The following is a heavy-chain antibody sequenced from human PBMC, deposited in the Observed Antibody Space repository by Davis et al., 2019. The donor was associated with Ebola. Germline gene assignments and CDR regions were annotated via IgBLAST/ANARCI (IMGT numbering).Heavy chain of an antibody. CDR1: SVSFSGYE. V-gene: IGHV3-48*03. CDR3: ADLYCSSGTCYFDY. Sequence: GESLKISCAGSSVSFSGYEMNWVRQSPGKGLEWISYMSATGNTISCADSVKGRFTISRDNAKNSLYLQMNSLRAEDTATYYCADLYCSSGTCYFDYWGQGTLVTVSS. CDR2: MSATGNTI. D-gene: IGHD2-2*01. J-gene: IGHJ4*02.